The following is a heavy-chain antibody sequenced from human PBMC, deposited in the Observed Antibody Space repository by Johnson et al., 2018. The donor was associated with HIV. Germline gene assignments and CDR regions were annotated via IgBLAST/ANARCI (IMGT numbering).Heavy chain of an antibody. V-gene: IGHV3-30*04. J-gene: IGHJ3*02. CDR3: AKDRRSSSPGRDAFDI. CDR1: GFTFSSYA. D-gene: IGHD6-6*01. CDR2: IPYDGSNK. Sequence: VQLVESGGGVVQPGRSLRLSCAASGFTFSSYAMHWVRQAPGKGLEWVAVIPYDGSNKYYADPVKGRFTISRDNSKNTLYLQMNSLRAEDTAVYYCAKDRRSSSPGRDAFDIWGQGTMVTVSS.